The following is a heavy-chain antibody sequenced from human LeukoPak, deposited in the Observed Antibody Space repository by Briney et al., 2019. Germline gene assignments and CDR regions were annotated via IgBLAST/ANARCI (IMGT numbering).Heavy chain of an antibody. CDR2: IYYSGST. J-gene: IGHJ4*02. CDR1: GGSISSSSYY. Sequence: SETLSLTCTVSGGSISSSSYYWGWIRQPPGKGLEWIGSIYYSGSTYYNPSLKSRVTISVDTSKNQFSLKLSSVTAADTAVYYCARLGYQLLAFDYWGQGTLVTVSS. D-gene: IGHD2-2*01. V-gene: IGHV4-39*01. CDR3: ARLGYQLLAFDY.